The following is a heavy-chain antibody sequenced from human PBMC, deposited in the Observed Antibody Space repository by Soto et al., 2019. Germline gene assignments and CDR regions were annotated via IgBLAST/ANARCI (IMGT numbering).Heavy chain of an antibody. D-gene: IGHD1-26*01. J-gene: IGHJ4*01. CDR2: TYYRSKWYY. CDR1: GDRVSSNSAG. V-gene: IGHV6-1*01. CDR3: ARGEQYSGRIFDY. Sequence: SQTLSLTCAVTGDRVSSNSAGWSWVRQSPSRGLEWLGRTYYRSKWYYEYAVSVRGRITINPDTSKNQYSLQLNSVTPEDTAVYFCARGEQYSGRIFDYWGQVTLVTVSS.